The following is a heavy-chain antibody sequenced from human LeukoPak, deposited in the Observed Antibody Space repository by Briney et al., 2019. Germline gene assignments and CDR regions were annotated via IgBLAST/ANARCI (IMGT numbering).Heavy chain of an antibody. J-gene: IGHJ4*02. Sequence: SQTLSLTCTVSGGSISSGDYYWSWIRQPPGKGLEWIGEINHSGSTNYNPSLKSRVTISVDTSKNQFSLKLSSVTAADTAVYYCAIDTRGYSGYDYDYWGQGTLVTVSS. CDR1: GGSISSGDYY. CDR3: AIDTRGYSGYDYDY. CDR2: INHSGST. D-gene: IGHD5-12*01. V-gene: IGHV4-30-4*01.